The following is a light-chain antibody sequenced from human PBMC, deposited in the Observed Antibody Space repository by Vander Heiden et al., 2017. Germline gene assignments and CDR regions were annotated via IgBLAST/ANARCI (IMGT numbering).Light chain of an antibody. Sequence: QSALTQPRSVSGSPGQSVTIPCTGTSSDVGSYDYVSWYQQHPGKAPKVMIYDVNRRPSGVPDRFSGSKSGNTASLTISGLQAEDEADYYCCSYAGTYSFVFGGGTKLTVL. CDR1: SSDVGSYDY. CDR2: DVN. V-gene: IGLV2-11*01. CDR3: CSYAGTYSFV. J-gene: IGLJ2*01.